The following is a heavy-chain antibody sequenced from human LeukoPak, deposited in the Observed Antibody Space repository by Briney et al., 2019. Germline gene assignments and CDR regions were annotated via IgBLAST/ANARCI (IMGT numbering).Heavy chain of an antibody. Sequence: PSENLSLTCSVSSGSISSPLHYWGWIRQPPGKGLEWIGYFYYSGDTYYNPSLYYNPSLKSRVTISEDTSKKQFSLELNSVSAADTAVYYCARGRRGLRDFDYWGQGTLVTVSS. CDR1: SGSISSPLHY. CDR3: ARGRRGLRDFDY. V-gene: IGHV4-30-4*08. CDR2: FYYSGDT. J-gene: IGHJ4*02.